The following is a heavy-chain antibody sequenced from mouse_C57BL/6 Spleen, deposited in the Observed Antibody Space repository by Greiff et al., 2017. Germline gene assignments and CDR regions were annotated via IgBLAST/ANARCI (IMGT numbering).Heavy chain of an antibody. CDR2: ISSGSSTI. Sequence: EVQLVESGGGLVKPGGSLKLSCAASGFTFSDYGMHWVRQAPEKGLEWVAYISSGSSTIYYADTVKGRFTISRDNAKNTLFLQMASLRSEDTAMYYSAKTGTFYAMDYWGQGTSVTVSS. CDR1: GFTFSDYG. V-gene: IGHV5-17*01. D-gene: IGHD4-1*01. J-gene: IGHJ4*01. CDR3: AKTGTFYAMDY.